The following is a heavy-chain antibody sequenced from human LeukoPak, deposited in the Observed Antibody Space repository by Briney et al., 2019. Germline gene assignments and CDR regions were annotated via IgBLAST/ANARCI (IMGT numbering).Heavy chain of an antibody. Sequence: PGGSLRLSCAASGFTFSSYAMSWVRQAPGKGLEWVGYIYYSGSTNYNPSLKSRVTISVDTSKNQFSLKLSSVTAADTAVYYCARALNDYGDYLDYWGQGTLVTVSS. V-gene: IGHV4-59*01. CDR1: GFTFSSYA. D-gene: IGHD4-17*01. J-gene: IGHJ4*02. CDR2: IYYSGST. CDR3: ARALNDYGDYLDY.